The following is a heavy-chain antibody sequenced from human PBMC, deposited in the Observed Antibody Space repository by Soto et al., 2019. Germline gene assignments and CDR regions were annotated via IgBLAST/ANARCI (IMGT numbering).Heavy chain of an antibody. CDR2: IWYDGSNK. J-gene: IGHJ4*02. V-gene: IGHV3-33*01. CDR3: ARGPNDYGDYELFRGRNY. D-gene: IGHD4-17*01. CDR1: GFTFSSYG. Sequence: GGSLRLSCAASGFTFSSYGMHWVRQAPGKGLEWVAVIWYDGSNKYYADSVKGRFTISRDNSKNTLYLQMNSLRAEDTAVYYCARGPNDYGDYELFRGRNYWGQGTLVTVSS.